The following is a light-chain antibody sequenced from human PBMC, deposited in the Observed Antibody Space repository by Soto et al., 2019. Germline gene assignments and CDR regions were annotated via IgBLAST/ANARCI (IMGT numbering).Light chain of an antibody. J-gene: IGKJ1*01. Sequence: DIQMTQSPSTLSASVGDRVTITCRASQTISNWLAWYQQKPGKAPKVLIYDASSLGSGVPSRFSGSGSGTEFILTISSLQPDDFATYYCQQYNSSPTFCQGTKVEIK. V-gene: IGKV1-5*01. CDR3: QQYNSSPT. CDR2: DAS. CDR1: QTISNW.